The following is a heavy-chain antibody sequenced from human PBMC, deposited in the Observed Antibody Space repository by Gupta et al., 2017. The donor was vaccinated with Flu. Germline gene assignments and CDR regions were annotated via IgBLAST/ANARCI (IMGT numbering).Heavy chain of an antibody. J-gene: IGHJ4*02. CDR1: GFTFPIFA. CDR3: ARDISASPVDGTFFAY. Sequence: QVQLVESGGGVVQPGRSLRLSCAASGFTFPIFAMHWVRHAPGKGLEWVAAIWYDGSNKYYADTVKGRCTISRDNSKNTLYLQMNSLRAEDTAVYYCARDISASPVDGTFFAYWGQGTLVTVSS. CDR2: IWYDGSNK. V-gene: IGHV3-33*01. D-gene: IGHD6-19*01.